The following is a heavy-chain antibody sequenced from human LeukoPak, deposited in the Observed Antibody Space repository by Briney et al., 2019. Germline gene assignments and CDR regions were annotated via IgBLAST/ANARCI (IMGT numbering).Heavy chain of an antibody. CDR3: ARTYYYDSSGSLDY. CDR1: GYTFPSYG. V-gene: IGHV1-8*02. J-gene: IGHJ4*02. D-gene: IGHD3-22*01. Sequence: ASVKVSCKASGYTFPSYGISWVRQATGQGLEWMGWMNPNSGNTGYAQKFQGRVTMTRNTSISTAYMELSSLRSEDTAVYYCARTYYYDSSGSLDYWGQGTLVTVSS. CDR2: MNPNSGNT.